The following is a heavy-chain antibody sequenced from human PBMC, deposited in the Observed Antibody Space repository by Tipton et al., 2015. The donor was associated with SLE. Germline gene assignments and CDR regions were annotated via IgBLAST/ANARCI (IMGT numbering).Heavy chain of an antibody. CDR2: IKQDGSEK. Sequence: SLRLSCAASGFTFSSYSMNWVRQAPGKGLEWVANIKQDGSEKYNVDSVKGRFTISRDNAKNSLYLQMNSLRAEDTAVYYCARDSLGLLDAFDIWGQGTMVTVSS. J-gene: IGHJ3*02. CDR1: GFTFSSYS. D-gene: IGHD2-15*01. V-gene: IGHV3-7*03. CDR3: ARDSLGLLDAFDI.